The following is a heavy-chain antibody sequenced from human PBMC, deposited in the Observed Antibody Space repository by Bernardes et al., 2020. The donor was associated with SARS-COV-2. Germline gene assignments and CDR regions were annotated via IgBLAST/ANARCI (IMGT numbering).Heavy chain of an antibody. V-gene: IGHV3-73*01. Sequence: GGSLRTSCEASGFVFRDSAIHWVRQDSGQGLAWVGRLRRKAHSHAPTPAASGQGRFTISRDDSKKTAYLQMNSPKTEDTAVYYCTIRLVPVGTFDYWGQGTLVTVSS. CDR1: GFVFRDSA. J-gene: IGHJ4*02. CDR2: LRRKAHSHAP. CDR3: TIRLVPVGTFDY. D-gene: IGHD6-13*01.